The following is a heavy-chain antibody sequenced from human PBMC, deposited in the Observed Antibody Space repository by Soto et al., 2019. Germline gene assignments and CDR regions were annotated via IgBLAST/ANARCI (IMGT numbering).Heavy chain of an antibody. CDR3: AGSIAARLLFDY. D-gene: IGHD6-6*01. Sequence: PSETLSLTCTVSGGSISSGGYYWSWIRQHPGKGLEWIGYIYYSGSTYYNPSLKSRVTISVDTSKNQFSLKLSSVTAADTAVYYCAGSIAARLLFDYWGQGTLVTVSS. V-gene: IGHV4-31*03. J-gene: IGHJ4*02. CDR2: IYYSGST. CDR1: GGSISSGGYY.